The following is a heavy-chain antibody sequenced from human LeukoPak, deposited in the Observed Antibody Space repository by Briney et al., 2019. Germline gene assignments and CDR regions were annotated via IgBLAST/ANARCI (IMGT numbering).Heavy chain of an antibody. CDR3: ARGWDNWDY. V-gene: IGHV1-2*02. CDR1: GYTFTGYY. D-gene: IGHD1-1*01. Sequence: GASVKVSCKASGYTFTGYYMHWGRQAPGQGLEWMGWIDPKSGGTNYVEKFLGRVTMTRDTSMSTAYMELSRLSSDDTAVYYCARGWDNWDYWGQGTLVTVSS. J-gene: IGHJ4*02. CDR2: IDPKSGGT.